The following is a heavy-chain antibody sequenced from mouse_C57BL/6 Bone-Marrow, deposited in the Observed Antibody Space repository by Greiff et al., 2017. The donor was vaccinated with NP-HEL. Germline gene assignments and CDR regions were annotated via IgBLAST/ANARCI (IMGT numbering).Heavy chain of an antibody. J-gene: IGHJ1*03. CDR1: GYTFTSHW. CDR3: AREYARGTDWYFDV. V-gene: IGHV1-56*01. CDR2: LFPGSGST. D-gene: IGHD2-14*01. Sequence: QVQLQQSGPELVRPGASVKISCKAPGYTFTSHWMQWVRQRPGQGLEWIGELFPGSGSTYYNEKFKGKATLTVDTSSSTAYMQLSSLTTEDSAVYFGAREYARGTDWYFDVWGTGTTVTVSS.